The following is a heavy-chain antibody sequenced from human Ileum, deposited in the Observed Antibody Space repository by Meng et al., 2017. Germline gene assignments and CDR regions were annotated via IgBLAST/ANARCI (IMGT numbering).Heavy chain of an antibody. J-gene: IGHJ4*02. CDR3: ARAETALDY. CDR2: IYYTGST. D-gene: IGHD5-18*01. CDR1: GGSVSSGSYY. Sequence: VQLQESGPGLGRPSETLSLTCTVSGGSVSSGSYYWNWIRQPPGKGPEWIAYIYYTGSTNYNPSLKSRVIISADTSKNQFSLKLSSVTAADTAVYYCARAETALDYWGQGTLVTVSS. V-gene: IGHV4-61*01.